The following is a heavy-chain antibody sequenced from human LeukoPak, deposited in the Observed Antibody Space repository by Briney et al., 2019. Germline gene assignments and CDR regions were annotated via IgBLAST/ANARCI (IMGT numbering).Heavy chain of an antibody. CDR3: ARGGLKTYYYDSSGYETKTPFDY. Sequence: PSETLSLTCTVSGGSISSYYWSWIRQPPGKGREWIGYIYYSGTTNYNPSLKSRVTISVDTSKNQFSLKLSSVTAADTAVYYCARGGLKTYYYDSSGYETKTPFDYWGQGTLVTVSS. CDR2: IYYSGTT. D-gene: IGHD3-22*01. V-gene: IGHV4-59*12. J-gene: IGHJ4*02. CDR1: GGSISSYY.